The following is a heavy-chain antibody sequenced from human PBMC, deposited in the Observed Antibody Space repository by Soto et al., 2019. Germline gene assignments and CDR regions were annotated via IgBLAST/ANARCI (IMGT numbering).Heavy chain of an antibody. V-gene: IGHV1-18*01. CDR3: ARVGVATVMTTVTTRWFDP. Sequence: QVQLVQSGAEVKKHGASVKVSCKAYGCTFTSYGISWVRQAPGQGLEWMGWISAYNGNTNYAQKLQGRVTMTTDTSTSTAYMELRSLRSDDTAVYYCARVGVATVMTTVTTRWFDPWGQGTLVTVSS. D-gene: IGHD4-17*01. CDR1: GCTFTSYG. J-gene: IGHJ5*02. CDR2: ISAYNGNT.